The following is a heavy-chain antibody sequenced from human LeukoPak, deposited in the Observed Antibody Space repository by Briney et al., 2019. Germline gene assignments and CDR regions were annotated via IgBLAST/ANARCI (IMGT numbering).Heavy chain of an antibody. J-gene: IGHJ4*02. Sequence: GGSLRLSCAASGFVFTDYGMHWVRQAPGKGLDWVAFIRYDEKNYYADSVKGRFTISRDNSKNTLYLQMSSLRVEDTAIYYCAKERYCSGGNCYPDDNWGQGTLVTVSS. CDR1: GFVFTDYG. CDR2: IRYDEKN. V-gene: IGHV3-30*02. D-gene: IGHD2-15*01. CDR3: AKERYCSGGNCYPDDN.